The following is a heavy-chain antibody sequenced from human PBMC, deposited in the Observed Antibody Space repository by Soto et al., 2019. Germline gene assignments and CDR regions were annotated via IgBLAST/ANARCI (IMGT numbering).Heavy chain of an antibody. CDR3: AREGPLSGDAFDI. D-gene: IGHD3-16*01. CDR1: GGSIFSHL. J-gene: IGHJ3*02. CDR2: VSHSGST. V-gene: IGHV4-59*11. Sequence: QVQLQESGPGLVKPSETLSLTCTVSGGSIFSHLWSWIRQPPGKGLEWIGYVSHSGSTTHNPSLKSRVTISLDTSQNQVSLQLRSVTAADTAVYYCAREGPLSGDAFDICGRGTKVTVSS.